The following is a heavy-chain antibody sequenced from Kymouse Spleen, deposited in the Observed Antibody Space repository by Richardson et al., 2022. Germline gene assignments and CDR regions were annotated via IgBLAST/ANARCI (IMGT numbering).Heavy chain of an antibody. CDR1: GFTFSSYG. J-gene: IGHJ4*02. V-gene: IGHV3-30*18. Sequence: QVQLVESGGGVVQPGRSLRLSCAASGFTFSSYGMHWVRQAPGKGLEWVAVISYDGSNKYYADSVKGRFTISRDNSKNTLYLQMNSLRAEDTAVYYCAKRDTALYYFDYWGQGTLVTVSS. CDR2: ISYDGSNK. CDR3: AKRDTALYYFDY. D-gene: IGHD2-21*02.